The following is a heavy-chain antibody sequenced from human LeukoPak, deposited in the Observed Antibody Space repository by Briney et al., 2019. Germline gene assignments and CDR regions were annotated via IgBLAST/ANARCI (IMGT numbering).Heavy chain of an antibody. CDR3: AKSPYRFDALDI. Sequence: GGSLRLSCAASGLIFSNYAMNWVRQAPGKGLEWVSGISGSGGSTYYADSVKGRFTISRDNSKNTLYLQMNSLRAEDTAVYYCAKSPYRFDALDIWGQGTMVTVSS. J-gene: IGHJ3*02. CDR2: ISGSGGST. V-gene: IGHV3-23*01. CDR1: GLIFSNYA. D-gene: IGHD2-21*01.